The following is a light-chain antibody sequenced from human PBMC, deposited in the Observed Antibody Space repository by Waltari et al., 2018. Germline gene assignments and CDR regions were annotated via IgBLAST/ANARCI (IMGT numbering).Light chain of an antibody. CDR3: QVWDSTTDVI. V-gene: IGLV3-9*01. CDR2: RES. CDR1: NIGGRT. J-gene: IGLJ2*01. Sequence: SYELTQPLSVSVALGETAIITCGGNNIGGRTVHWYQHKPGKAPILVIYRESHRPSGIPERFSGSNSGNTATLTISRAQAGDEADFYCQVWDSTTDVIFGGGTKLTVL.